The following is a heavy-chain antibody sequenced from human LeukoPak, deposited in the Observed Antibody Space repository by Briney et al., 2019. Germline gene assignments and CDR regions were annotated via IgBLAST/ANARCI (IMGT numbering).Heavy chain of an antibody. CDR2: IKQDGSEK. CDR3: ASGDDFDM. Sequence: EGSLRLSCAVSGFTFSSYWMSWVRQAAGKGLEWVANIKQDGSEKYYVDSVKCRFTISRDNAKNSLYLQMNSLRAEDTAVYYCASGDDFDMWGQGTMVTVSS. CDR1: GFTFSSYW. J-gene: IGHJ3*02. V-gene: IGHV3-7*01.